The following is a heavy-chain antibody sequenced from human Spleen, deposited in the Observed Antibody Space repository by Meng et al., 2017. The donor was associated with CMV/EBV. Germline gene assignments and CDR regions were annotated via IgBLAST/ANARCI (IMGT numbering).Heavy chain of an antibody. CDR2: VNHKRNT. Sequence: LSCAVDGGSFVGYSWSWIRQPPGKGMGWIGEVNHKRNTNSNPSLKNRVIMSVDTSKNQFSLKLSSVTAADTAVYYCARGPVRGWFDPWGQGALVTVSS. J-gene: IGHJ5*02. V-gene: IGHV4-34*01. CDR3: ARGPVRGWFDP. CDR1: GGSFVGYS.